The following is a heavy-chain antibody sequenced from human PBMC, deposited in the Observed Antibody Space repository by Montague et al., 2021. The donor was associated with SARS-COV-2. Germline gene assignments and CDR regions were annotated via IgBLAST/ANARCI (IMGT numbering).Heavy chain of an antibody. CDR2: IWSHGSNT. V-gene: IGHV3-33*01. D-gene: IGHD3-3*01. Sequence: SLRLSCAASGFSFSDYGMHWLRQAPGKGLEWVAVIWSHGSNTDYADSAKGRFTISRDDSKNGLYLQMSSLRGDDTAVYYCARDRGRLQWFFQFDYWGQGSLVNVSS. CDR1: GFSFSDYG. J-gene: IGHJ4*02. CDR3: ARDRGRLQWFFQFDY.